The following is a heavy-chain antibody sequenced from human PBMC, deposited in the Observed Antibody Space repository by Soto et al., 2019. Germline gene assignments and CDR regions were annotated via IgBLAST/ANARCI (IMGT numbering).Heavy chain of an antibody. CDR3: AKDRRSGGSLYYFDY. Sequence: GGSLIVSWASSGFTCRSYAMSWVRQAPGKGLEWVSAISGSGGSTYYADSVKGRFTISRDNSKNTLYLQMNSLRAEDTAVYYCAKDRRSGGSLYYFDYWGQGTLVTVSS. CDR2: ISGSGGST. D-gene: IGHD2-15*01. CDR1: GFTCRSYA. J-gene: IGHJ4*02. V-gene: IGHV3-23*01.